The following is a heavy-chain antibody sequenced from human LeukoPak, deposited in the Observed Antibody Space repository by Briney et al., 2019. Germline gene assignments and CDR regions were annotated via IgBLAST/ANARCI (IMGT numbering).Heavy chain of an antibody. V-gene: IGHV4-59*06. CDR3: ARAAYYDSSGYYNDY. CDR1: GGSISSYY. J-gene: IGHJ4*02. CDR2: IYYSGST. Sequence: SETLSLTCTVSGGSISSYYWSWIRQHPGKGLEWIGYIYYSGSTYYNPSLKSRVTISVDTSKNQFSLKLSSVTAADTAVYYCARAAYYDSSGYYNDYWGQGTLVTVSS. D-gene: IGHD3-22*01.